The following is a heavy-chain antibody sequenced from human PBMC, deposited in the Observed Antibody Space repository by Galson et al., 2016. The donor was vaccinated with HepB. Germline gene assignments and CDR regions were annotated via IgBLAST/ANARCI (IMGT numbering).Heavy chain of an antibody. CDR3: ARVSRPGISAPRYGMDV. Sequence: SLRLSCAASGFTFSDYAMTWVRQAPGKGLEWVSSISGSGSGTYIGDYVKGRFDVSRDNSKNTLLLHMKNLRAEDTALYYCARVSRPGISAPRYGMDVWGRGTTVTVSS. V-gene: IGHV3-23*01. D-gene: IGHD6-13*01. CDR2: ISGSGSGT. CDR1: GFTFSDYA. J-gene: IGHJ6*04.